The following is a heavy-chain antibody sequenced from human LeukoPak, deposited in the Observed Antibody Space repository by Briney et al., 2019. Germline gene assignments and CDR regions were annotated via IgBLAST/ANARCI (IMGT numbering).Heavy chain of an antibody. CDR2: INPNSGGT. V-gene: IGHV1-2*02. CDR3: ARDHPYGSGSRYFDY. CDR1: GYTFTGYY. J-gene: IGHJ4*02. D-gene: IGHD3-10*01. Sequence: ASVKVSCKASGYTFTGYYMHWVRQAPEQGLEWMGWINPNSGGTNYAQKFQGRVTMTRDTSISTAYMELRSLRSDDTAVYYCARDHPYGSGSRYFDYWGQGTLVTVSS.